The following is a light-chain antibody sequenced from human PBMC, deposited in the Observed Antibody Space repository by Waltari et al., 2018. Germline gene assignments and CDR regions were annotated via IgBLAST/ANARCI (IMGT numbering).Light chain of an antibody. CDR1: SGSVSTRYS. CDR2: NTN. V-gene: IGLV8-61*01. Sequence: QTVVTQEPSFSVSPGGTVTLTCGLSSGSVSTRYSPSWYQQTPGQAPRTLIYNTNTRSSGVPDRFSGSILGNKAALTITGAQADDESDYYCVLYMGSGLWVFGGGTKLTVL. J-gene: IGLJ3*02. CDR3: VLYMGSGLWV.